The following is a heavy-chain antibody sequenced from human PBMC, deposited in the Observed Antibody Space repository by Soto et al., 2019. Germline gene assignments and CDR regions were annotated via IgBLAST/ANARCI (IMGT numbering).Heavy chain of an antibody. J-gene: IGHJ4*02. V-gene: IGHV4-30-2*01. CDR2: IYHSGST. Sequence: QLQLQESGSGLVKPSQTLSLTCAVSGGSISSGGSSWSWIRQPPGTGLEWIGYIYHSGSTYYNPSLKSRATISVDRSKTQFSLKLSSVTAAATAVYYCARAGDSSGPVALGYWGQGTLVTVSS. CDR3: ARAGDSSGPVALGY. D-gene: IGHD6-19*01. CDR1: GGSISSGGSS.